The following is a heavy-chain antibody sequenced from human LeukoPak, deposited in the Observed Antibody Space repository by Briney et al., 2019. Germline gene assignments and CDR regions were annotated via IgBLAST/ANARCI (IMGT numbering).Heavy chain of an antibody. CDR3: AKLYRHSGWYGDAFDI. V-gene: IGHV3-23*01. D-gene: IGHD6-19*01. J-gene: IGHJ3*02. CDR2: ISGSGGST. Sequence: PGGSLRLSCAASGFTFSSYAMSWVRQAPGKGLEWVSAISGSGGSTYYADSVKGRFTISRDNSKNTLYLQMNSLRAEDTAVYYCAKLYRHSGWYGDAFDIWGQGTMVTVSS. CDR1: GFTFSSYA.